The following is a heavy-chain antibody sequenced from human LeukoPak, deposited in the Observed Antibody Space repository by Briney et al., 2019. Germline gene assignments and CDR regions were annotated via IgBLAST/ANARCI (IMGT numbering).Heavy chain of an antibody. D-gene: IGHD2/OR15-2a*01. CDR2: IRSKANNYAT. Sequence: PGGSLKLSCAASGFTFSGSAMHWVRQASGKGLEWVGRIRSKANNYATAYAASVKGRFTISRDDSKNTAYLQMNSLKTEDTAVYYCTTFASLPRGAWGQGTLVTVSS. CDR3: TTFASLPRGA. CDR1: GFTFSGSA. J-gene: IGHJ5*02. V-gene: IGHV3-73*01.